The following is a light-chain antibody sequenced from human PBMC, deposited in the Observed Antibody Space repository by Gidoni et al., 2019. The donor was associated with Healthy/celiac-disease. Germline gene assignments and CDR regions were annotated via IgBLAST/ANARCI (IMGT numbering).Light chain of an antibody. CDR2: GAS. Sequence: SCRASQSVCSYLAWHQQKPGQAPRLLIYGASTRAPGIPARFSGSGSGTEFTLTNSSLQSEDFAVDYCQQYNNWPPLTFGGGTKVEIK. CDR1: QSVCSY. V-gene: IGKV3-15*01. CDR3: QQYNNWPPLT. J-gene: IGKJ4*01.